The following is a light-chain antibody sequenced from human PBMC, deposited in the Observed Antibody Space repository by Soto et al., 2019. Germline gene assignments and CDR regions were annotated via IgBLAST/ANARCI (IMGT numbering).Light chain of an antibody. V-gene: IGLV2-8*01. J-gene: IGLJ2*01. CDR3: SSYAGSNNPVV. Sequence: SALTQPPSASGSPGQSVTISCTGTSSDVGSYKYVSWYQQHPGKAPKLMIYEVSQRPSGVPDRFSGSKSGNTASLTVSGLQADDEAEYYCSSYAGSNNPVVFGGGTKLTVL. CDR1: SSDVGSYKY. CDR2: EVS.